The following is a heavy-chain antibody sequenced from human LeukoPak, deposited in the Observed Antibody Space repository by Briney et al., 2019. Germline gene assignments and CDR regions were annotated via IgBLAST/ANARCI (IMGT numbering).Heavy chain of an antibody. J-gene: IGHJ4*02. CDR3: ASLRGDNWNYYDY. D-gene: IGHD1-20*01. V-gene: IGHV4-4*07. CDR2: IYSSGST. CDR1: GGSISSYY. Sequence: SETLSLTCSVSGGSISSYYWSWIRQTAGKGLEWIGRIYSSGSTNYNPSLKSRVTMSVDVSKNQFSLKLSSVTAADTAVYYCASLRGDNWNYYDYWGQGILVTVSS.